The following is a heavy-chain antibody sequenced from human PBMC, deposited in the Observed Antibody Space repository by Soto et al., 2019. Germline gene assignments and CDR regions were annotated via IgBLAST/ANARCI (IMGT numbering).Heavy chain of an antibody. CDR1: GYTFIRYG. Sequence: QVQLVQSASEVMKPGASVKVSCKASGYTFIRYGITWVRQAPGQRLEWMGWISPYNDQTIYAQKLQGRVTMTADTSPRTLYLXLRSLKSDDTAVYYCARGGYYDNVWGKLSHYGLDVWGQGTSVTVSS. CDR2: ISPYNDQT. CDR3: ARGGYYDNVWGKLSHYGLDV. V-gene: IGHV1-18*01. D-gene: IGHD3-16*01. J-gene: IGHJ6*02.